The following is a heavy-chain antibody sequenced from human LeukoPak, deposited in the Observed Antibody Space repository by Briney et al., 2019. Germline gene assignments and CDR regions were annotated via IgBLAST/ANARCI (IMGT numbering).Heavy chain of an antibody. CDR3: AKDIAQGYTFGSIEQDY. D-gene: IGHD5-18*01. J-gene: IGHJ4*02. Sequence: GGSLRLSCAVSGLTFSRYAMSWVRQAPGKGLEWVSAISESGSGTYYADSVKGRFTISRDNSKDTLSLQTNSLRAEDTAVYYCAKDIAQGYTFGSIEQDYWGQGTLVTVSS. CDR2: ISESGSGT. CDR1: GLTFSRYA. V-gene: IGHV3-23*01.